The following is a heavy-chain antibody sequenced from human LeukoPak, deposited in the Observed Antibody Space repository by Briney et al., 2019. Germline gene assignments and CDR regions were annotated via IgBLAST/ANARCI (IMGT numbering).Heavy chain of an antibody. CDR2: MNPNSGNS. V-gene: IGHV1-8*01. CDR1: GYTFTSYD. CDR3: ARGVPEGCYYTGLVGYYMDV. D-gene: IGHD3-3*01. Sequence: ASVKVSCKASGYTFTSYDINWVRQATGQGLEWMGWMNPNSGNSGYAQKFPGRVTMTRNTSITTDYMELTSLRSEDTAVDFCARGVPEGCYYTGLVGYYMDVWGKGTTVTVSS. J-gene: IGHJ6*03.